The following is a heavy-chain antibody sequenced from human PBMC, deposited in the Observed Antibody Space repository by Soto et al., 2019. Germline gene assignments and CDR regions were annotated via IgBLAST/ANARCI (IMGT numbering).Heavy chain of an antibody. J-gene: IGHJ5*02. CDR1: GFTFSSYA. V-gene: IGHV3-23*01. D-gene: IGHD3-10*01. CDR2: ISGSGGST. Sequence: GGSLRLSCAASGFTFSSYAMSWVRQAPGKGLEWVSAISGSGGSTYYADSVKGRFTISRDNSKNTLYLQMNSLRAEDTAVYYCAKDSAILWFGANWFDPWGQGTLVTVSS. CDR3: AKDSAILWFGANWFDP.